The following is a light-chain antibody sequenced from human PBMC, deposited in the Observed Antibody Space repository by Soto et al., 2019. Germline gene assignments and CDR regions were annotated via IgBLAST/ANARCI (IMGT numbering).Light chain of an antibody. CDR3: CSYAGTYTLWV. Sequence: QSVLTQPRSVSGSPGQSVTISCTGTSSDVGGYNYVSWYQQYPGKAPKLIIYDVSKRPSGVPDRFSGSKSGNTASLTISGLQAEDEADYCCCSYAGTYTLWVFGGGTKVTVL. CDR2: DVS. V-gene: IGLV2-11*01. CDR1: SSDVGGYNY. J-gene: IGLJ3*02.